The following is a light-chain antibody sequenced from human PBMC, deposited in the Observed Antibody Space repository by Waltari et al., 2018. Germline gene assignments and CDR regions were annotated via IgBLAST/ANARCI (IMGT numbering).Light chain of an antibody. Sequence: QSALTQPPSASGSPGQSVTISCTGTSSDVGGYDYVSWYQQHPGKAPKLMIYEVSQRPSVVPARFSGSKSVNRASLTVSGLQAEDEADYYCSSYAGGNNAKVVSGGGTKLTVL. V-gene: IGLV2-8*01. CDR3: SSYAGGNNAKVV. CDR2: EVS. CDR1: SSDVGGYDY. J-gene: IGLJ2*01.